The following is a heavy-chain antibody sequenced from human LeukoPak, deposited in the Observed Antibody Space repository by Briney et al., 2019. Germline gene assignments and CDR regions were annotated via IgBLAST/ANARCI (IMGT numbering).Heavy chain of an antibody. CDR1: GYTFTSYG. CDR2: MNPNSGNT. Sequence: ASVKVSCEASGYTFTSYGISWVRQAPGQGLEWMGWMNPNSGNTGYAQKFQGRVTMTRNTSISTAYMELSSLRSEDTAVYYCARGRKTTMVRGVRYYYYMDVWGKGTTVTISS. D-gene: IGHD3-10*01. J-gene: IGHJ6*03. V-gene: IGHV1-8*02. CDR3: ARGRKTTMVRGVRYYYYMDV.